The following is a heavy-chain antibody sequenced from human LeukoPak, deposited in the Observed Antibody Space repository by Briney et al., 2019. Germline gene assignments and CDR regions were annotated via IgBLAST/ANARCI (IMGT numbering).Heavy chain of an antibody. V-gene: IGHV4-30-2*01. Sequence: SETLSLTCAVSGGSIGSGGYSWSWIRQPPGKGLEWIGYIYHSGSTYYNPSLKSRVTISVDRSKNQFSLKLSSVTAADTAVYYCARGSSWFDPWGQGTLVTVSS. CDR3: ARGSSWFDP. D-gene: IGHD3-10*01. CDR2: IYHSGST. J-gene: IGHJ5*02. CDR1: GGSIGSGGYS.